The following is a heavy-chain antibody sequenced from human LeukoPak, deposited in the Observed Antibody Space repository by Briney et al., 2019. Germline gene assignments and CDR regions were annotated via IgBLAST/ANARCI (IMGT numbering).Heavy chain of an antibody. Sequence: SETLSLTCAVYGGSFSGYYWSWIRQPPGKGLEWIGEINHSGSTNYNPSLKSRVTTSVDTSKNQFSLKLSSVTAADTAVYYCARGGTYYYGSGSYYNVKYFQHWGQGTLVTVSS. CDR1: GGSFSGYY. D-gene: IGHD3-10*01. J-gene: IGHJ1*01. CDR3: ARGGTYYYGSGSYYNVKYFQH. V-gene: IGHV4-34*01. CDR2: INHSGST.